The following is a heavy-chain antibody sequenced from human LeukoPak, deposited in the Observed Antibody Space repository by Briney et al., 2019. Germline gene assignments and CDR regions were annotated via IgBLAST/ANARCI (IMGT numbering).Heavy chain of an antibody. J-gene: IGHJ5*02. Sequence: PSETLSLTCAVYGGSSSGYYWSWIRQPPGKGLEWIGEINHSGSTNYNPSLKSRVTISVDTSKNQFSLKLSSVTAADTAVYYCGGSFGYYDSSGYSPWGQGTLVTVSS. CDR1: GGSSSGYY. D-gene: IGHD3-22*01. CDR2: INHSGST. CDR3: GGSFGYYDSSGYSP. V-gene: IGHV4-34*01.